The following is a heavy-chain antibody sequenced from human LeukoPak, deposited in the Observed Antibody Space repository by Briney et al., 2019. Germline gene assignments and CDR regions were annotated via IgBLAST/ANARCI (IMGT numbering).Heavy chain of an antibody. Sequence: PSETLSLTCAVYGGSFSGYYWSWIRQPPGKGLEWIGEINHSGSTNYNPSLKSRVTISVDTSKNQFSLKLSSVTAADTAVYYCARDDRVEGGENWFDPWGRGTLVIVSS. CDR3: ARDDRVEGGENWFDP. V-gene: IGHV4-34*01. CDR1: GGSFSGYY. J-gene: IGHJ5*02. CDR2: INHSGST. D-gene: IGHD3-10*02.